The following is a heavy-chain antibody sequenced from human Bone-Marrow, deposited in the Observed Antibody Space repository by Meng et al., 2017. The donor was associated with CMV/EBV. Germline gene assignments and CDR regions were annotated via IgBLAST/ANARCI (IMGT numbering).Heavy chain of an antibody. CDR2: IKTKTDGGTT. Sequence: ETLSLTCAASGFTFSNAWMSWVRQAPGRGLEWVGRIKTKTDGGTTDYAAPVKGRFTISRDDSKNTLYLQMNSLRAEDTAVYYCARRMVDYWGQGTLVTVSS. J-gene: IGHJ4*02. CDR3: ARRMVDY. D-gene: IGHD2-15*01. CDR1: GFTFSNAW. V-gene: IGHV3-15*01.